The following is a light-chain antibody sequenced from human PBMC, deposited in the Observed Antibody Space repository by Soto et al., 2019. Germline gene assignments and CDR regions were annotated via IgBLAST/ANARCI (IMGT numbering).Light chain of an antibody. Sequence: EIVLTQSPGTLSLSPGERATLSCRASQSVTNNYLAWYQRKPGQPPRLLIYGTSYRSTDIPRRFSGSGYGTDFTVTITRLEPEDFAGYYCQQYGSLPPTCGQGTKVEIK. CDR2: GTS. V-gene: IGKV3-20*01. CDR3: QQYGSLPPT. J-gene: IGKJ1*01. CDR1: QSVTNNY.